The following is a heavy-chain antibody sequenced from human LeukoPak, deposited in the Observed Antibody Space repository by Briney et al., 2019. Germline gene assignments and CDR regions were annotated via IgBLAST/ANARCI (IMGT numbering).Heavy chain of an antibody. CDR1: GYSISSGYY. CDR2: IYHSGST. CDR3: ARDSYYYDSSGYRTLDY. V-gene: IGHV4-38-2*02. J-gene: IGHJ4*02. D-gene: IGHD3-22*01. Sequence: SETLSLTCTVSGYSISSGYYWGWIRQPPGKGLEWIGSIYHSGSTYCNPSLKSRVTISVDTSKNQFSLKLSSVTAADTAVYYCARDSYYYDSSGYRTLDYWGQGTLVTVSS.